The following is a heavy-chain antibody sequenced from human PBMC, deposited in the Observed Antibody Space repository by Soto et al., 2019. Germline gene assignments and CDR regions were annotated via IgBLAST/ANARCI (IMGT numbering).Heavy chain of an antibody. D-gene: IGHD2-21*01. V-gene: IGHV3-7*01. J-gene: IGHJ4*02. CDR1: GFTFSTYW. Sequence: EVQLVESGGGLVQPGGSLRLPCAAAGFTFSTYWMTWVRQPPAKGMEGGAVINQDGSERYYVDSLMGRFTISRDNAKHTLYLQLNSLRAEDTAVYYCACVRNFFVYWGQGTLVTVSP. CDR3: ACVRNFFVY. CDR2: INQDGSER.